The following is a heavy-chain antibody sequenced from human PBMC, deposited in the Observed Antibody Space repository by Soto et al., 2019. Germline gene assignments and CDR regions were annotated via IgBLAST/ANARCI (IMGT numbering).Heavy chain of an antibody. CDR2: IIPIFGTA. CDR1: GGTFSSYD. D-gene: IGHD3-22*01. CDR3: ARTDTGSGYYFYFQH. J-gene: IGHJ1*01. Sequence: ASVKVSCKDSGGTFSSYDISWVRQAPGQGLEWMGGIIPIFGTANYAQKFQGRVTITADKSTSTAYMELSSLRSEDAAVYYCARTDTGSGYYFYFQHWGQGTLVTVSS. V-gene: IGHV1-69*06.